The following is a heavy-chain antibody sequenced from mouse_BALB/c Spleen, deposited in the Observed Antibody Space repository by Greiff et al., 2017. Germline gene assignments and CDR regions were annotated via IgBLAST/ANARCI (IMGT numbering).Heavy chain of an antibody. D-gene: IGHD1-1*01. CDR2: ISSGSSTI. J-gene: IGHJ4*01. CDR3: ARKFYYGSRGDAMDY. V-gene: IGHV5-17*02. CDR1: GFTFSSFG. Sequence: EVKLMESGGGLVQPGGSRKLSCAASGFTFSSFGMHWVRQAPEKGLEWVAYISSGSSTIYYADTVKGRFTISRDNPKNTLFLQMTSLRSEDTAMYDCARKFYYGSRGDAMDYWGQGTSVTVSS.